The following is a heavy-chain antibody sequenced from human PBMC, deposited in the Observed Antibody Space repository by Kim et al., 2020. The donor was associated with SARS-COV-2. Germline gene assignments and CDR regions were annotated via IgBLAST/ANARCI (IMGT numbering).Heavy chain of an antibody. V-gene: IGHV1-8*01. CDR1: GYTFTSYD. J-gene: IGHJ6*02. CDR2: MNPNSGNT. CDR3: AREPRGYYYGSGSYYTIYYYYGMDV. Sequence: ASVKVSCKASGYTFTSYDINWVRQATGQGLEWMGWMNPNSGNTGYAQKFQGRVTMTRNTSISTAYMELSSLRSEDTAVYYCAREPRGYYYGSGSYYTIYYYYGMDVWGQGTTVTVSS. D-gene: IGHD3-10*01.